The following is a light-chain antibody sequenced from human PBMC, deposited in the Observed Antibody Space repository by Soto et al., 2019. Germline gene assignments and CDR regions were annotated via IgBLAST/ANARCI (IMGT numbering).Light chain of an antibody. Sequence: DIQMTQSPSTLSASVGDRVTITCRASESFSSWLAWYQHKPGKAPKLLIYKASSLESGVPSRFSGSGSGTEFPLTISSLQPDDFATYYCQQYNRYPLTFGGGTKVEIK. J-gene: IGKJ4*01. CDR3: QQYNRYPLT. CDR2: KAS. CDR1: ESFSSW. V-gene: IGKV1-5*03.